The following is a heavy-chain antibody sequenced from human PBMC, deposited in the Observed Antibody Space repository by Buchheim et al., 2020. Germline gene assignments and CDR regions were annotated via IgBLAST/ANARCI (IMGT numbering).Heavy chain of an antibody. CDR3: ARGSGVRRSYSDLPPSSYFDY. CDR1: GFTFSNYW. Sequence: EVQLVESGGGLVQPGGSLRLSCSASGFTFSNYWMSWVRQAPGEGLEWVANIWQDGSEKYHVDSVKGRFIISRDNDFNSLYLQMKSLRAEDTAVYYCARGSGVRRSYSDLPPSSYFDYWGQGSL. V-gene: IGHV3-7*01. D-gene: IGHD6-6*01. J-gene: IGHJ4*02. CDR2: IWQDGSEK.